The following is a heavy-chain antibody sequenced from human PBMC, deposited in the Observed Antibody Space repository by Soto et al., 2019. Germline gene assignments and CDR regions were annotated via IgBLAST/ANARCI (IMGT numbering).Heavy chain of an antibody. J-gene: IGHJ4*02. CDR1: GFTFSTYG. Sequence: PGGSLRLSCTGSGFTFSTYGMHWVRQGPGKGLEWLAVISYEGRTKNYADSLKGRFSISRDNSNNTLYLHMNSLRPDDTAVYYCAKDGGGALYLDPRGFFDFWGQGVRVTVSS. CDR2: ISYEGRTK. CDR3: AKDGGGALYLDPRGFFDF. D-gene: IGHD3-16*01. V-gene: IGHV3-30*18.